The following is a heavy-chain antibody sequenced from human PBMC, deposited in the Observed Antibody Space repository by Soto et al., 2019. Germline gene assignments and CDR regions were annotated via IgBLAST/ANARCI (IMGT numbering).Heavy chain of an antibody. D-gene: IGHD5-18*01. CDR2: IYYSGST. CDR1: GGSISRGGYY. V-gene: IGHV4-31*03. Sequence: TLCLSCTVSGGSISRGGYYWSWLRQHPGKGLEWIGYIYYSGSTYYNPSLKSRVTISVDTSKNQFSLKLSSVTAADTAVYYCARDQVDRAMAFDYWGQGTLDTVSS. J-gene: IGHJ4*02. CDR3: ARDQVDRAMAFDY.